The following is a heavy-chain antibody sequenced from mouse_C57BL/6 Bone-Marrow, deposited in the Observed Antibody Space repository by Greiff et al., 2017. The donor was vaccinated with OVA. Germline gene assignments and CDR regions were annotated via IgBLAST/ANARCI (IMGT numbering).Heavy chain of an antibody. CDR1: GFSLTSYG. J-gene: IGHJ4*01. D-gene: IGHD1-1*01. CDR3: ARITTVVAHYYAMDY. CDR2: IWSGGST. V-gene: IGHV2-2*01. Sequence: VQRVESGPGLVQPSQSLSITCTVSGFSLTSYGVHWVRQSPGKGLEWLGVIWSGGSTDYNAAFISRLSISKDNSKSQVFFKMNSLQADDTAIYYCARITTVVAHYYAMDYWGQGTSVTVSS.